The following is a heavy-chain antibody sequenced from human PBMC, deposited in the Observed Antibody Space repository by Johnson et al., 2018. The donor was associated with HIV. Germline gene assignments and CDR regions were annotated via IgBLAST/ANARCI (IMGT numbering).Heavy chain of an antibody. Sequence: QVQLVESGGGVVQPGRSLRLSCAASGFTFSSYGMHWVRQAPGKGLEWVAVLSYDGSNKYYADSVRGRFTVSRDNSKNTLSLQMNSLTTEDTAIYYCVRGSLTDDSFADWGQGTMVLVSS. CDR3: VRGSLTDDSFAD. D-gene: IGHD2-8*01. CDR2: LSYDGSNK. V-gene: IGHV3-30*03. J-gene: IGHJ3*01. CDR1: GFTFSSYG.